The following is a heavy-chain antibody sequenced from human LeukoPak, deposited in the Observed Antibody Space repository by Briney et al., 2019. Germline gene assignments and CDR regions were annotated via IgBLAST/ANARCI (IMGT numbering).Heavy chain of an antibody. J-gene: IGHJ6*03. CDR1: GGTFSSYA. Sequence: SVKVSCKASGGTFSSYAISWVRQAPGQGLEWMGRIIPIFGTANYAQKFQGRVTITTDESTSTAYMELSSLRSEDTAVYYCARFGALFGSSSKYYYMDVWGKGTTVTFSS. CDR3: ARFGALFGSSSKYYYMDV. V-gene: IGHV1-69*05. CDR2: IIPIFGTA. D-gene: IGHD6-6*01.